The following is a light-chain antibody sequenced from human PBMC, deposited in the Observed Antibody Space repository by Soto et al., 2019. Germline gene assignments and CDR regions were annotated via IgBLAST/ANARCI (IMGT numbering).Light chain of an antibody. V-gene: IGLV2-11*01. CDR3: CSYAGGPYV. J-gene: IGLJ1*01. CDR1: SSDVGSYKY. Sequence: QSALTQPRSVSGSPGQSVTISCAGTSSDVGSYKYVSWYQHHPGKAPKLILYDVSKRPSGVPDRFSGSKSGNTASLTISGLHAEDEADYFCCSYAGGPYVFGTGTKLTVL. CDR2: DVS.